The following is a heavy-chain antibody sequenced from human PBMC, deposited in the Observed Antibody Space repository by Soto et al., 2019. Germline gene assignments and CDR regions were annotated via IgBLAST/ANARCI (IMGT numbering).Heavy chain of an antibody. CDR1: GFTFSSYG. J-gene: IGHJ3*02. V-gene: IGHV3-30*18. Sequence: QVQLVESGGGVVQPGRSLRLSCAASGFTFSSYGMHWVRQAPGKGLEWVAVISYDGSNKYYADSVKGRFTISRDNSKNTLYLQMNSLRAEDTAVYYCAKGLWFGELPFDAFDIWGHGTMVTVSS. CDR3: AKGLWFGELPFDAFDI. CDR2: ISYDGSNK. D-gene: IGHD3-10*01.